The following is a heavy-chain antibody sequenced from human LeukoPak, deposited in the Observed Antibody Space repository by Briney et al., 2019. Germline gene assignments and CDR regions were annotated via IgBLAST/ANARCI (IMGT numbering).Heavy chain of an antibody. CDR3: ARRRYFDWFIYYYGMDV. D-gene: IGHD3-9*01. CDR2: INHSGST. V-gene: IGHV4-34*01. Sequence: PSETLSLTCAVYGGSFSGYCWSWIRQPPGKGLEWIGEINHSGSTNYNPSLKSRVTISVDTSKNQFSLKLSSVTAADMAVYYCARRRYFDWFIYYYGMDVWGQGTTVTVSS. CDR1: GGSFSGYC. J-gene: IGHJ6*02.